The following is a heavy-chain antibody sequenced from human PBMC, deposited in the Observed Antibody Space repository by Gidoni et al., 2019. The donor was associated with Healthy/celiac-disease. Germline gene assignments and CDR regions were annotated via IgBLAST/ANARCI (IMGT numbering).Heavy chain of an antibody. CDR2: IYYSGST. Sequence: TCTVSGGSISSGDYYWSWIRQPPGKGLEWIGYIYYSGSTYYNPSLKSRVTISVDTSKNQFSLKLSSVTAADTAVYYCARDEGLWSGYYGYWGQGTLVTVSS. CDR1: GGSISSGDYY. D-gene: IGHD3-3*01. J-gene: IGHJ4*02. V-gene: IGHV4-30-4*01. CDR3: ARDEGLWSGYYGY.